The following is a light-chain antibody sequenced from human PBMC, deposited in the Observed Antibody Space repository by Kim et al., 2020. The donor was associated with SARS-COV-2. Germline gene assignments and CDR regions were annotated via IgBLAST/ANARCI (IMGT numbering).Light chain of an antibody. CDR2: ATS. Sequence: PGEKATLSCRATQSMATRSFSGYQQTRGRAPRLVIYATSPTPTGTPVSFSGSGSGTDFTLTISSLERDDGAVYYCQQYEDPPAYTFGQGTKVDIK. V-gene: IGKV3D-7*01. J-gene: IGKJ2*01. CDR3: QQYEDPPAYT. CDR1: QSMATRS.